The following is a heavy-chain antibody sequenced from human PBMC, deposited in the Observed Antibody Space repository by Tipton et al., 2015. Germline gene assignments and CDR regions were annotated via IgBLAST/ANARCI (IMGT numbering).Heavy chain of an antibody. CDR2: IYYSGST. D-gene: IGHD3-10*01. CDR3: ARGGSVRITMHRPPSYMDV. J-gene: IGHJ6*02. Sequence: TLSLTCTVSGGSISSGGYYWSWIRQHPGKGLEWIGYIYYSGSTYYNPSLESRVTISVDTSKNHFSLKLSSVTAADTAVYYCARGGSVRITMHRPPSYMDVWGQGTTVTVSS. CDR1: GGSISSGGYY. V-gene: IGHV4-31*03.